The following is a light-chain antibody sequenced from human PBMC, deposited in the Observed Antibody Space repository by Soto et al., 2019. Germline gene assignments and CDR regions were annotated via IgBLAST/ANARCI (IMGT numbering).Light chain of an antibody. CDR2: ANI. CDR3: QSYDISLSGSV. CDR1: SSNIGAGYD. J-gene: IGLJ1*01. Sequence: QSVLTQPPSVSGAPGQRVTICCTGSSSNIGAGYDVHWYQQLPGTAPKLLIYANINRPSGVPDRFSGSKSGTSASLAITGLQAEDEADYFCQSYDISLSGSVFGSGTKLTVL. V-gene: IGLV1-40*01.